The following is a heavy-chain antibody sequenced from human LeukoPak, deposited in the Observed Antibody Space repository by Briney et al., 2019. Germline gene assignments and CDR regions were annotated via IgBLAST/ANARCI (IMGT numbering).Heavy chain of an antibody. CDR2: ISAYNGNT. V-gene: IGHV1-18*01. CDR3: ARSPPYSSSWDNWFDP. Sequence: GASVKVSCKASGGTFSSYGISWVRQAPGQGLEWMGWISAYNGNTNYAQKLQGRVTMTTDTSTSTAYMELRSLRSDDTAVYYCARSPPYSSSWDNWFDPWGQGTLVTVSS. CDR1: GGTFSSYG. D-gene: IGHD6-13*01. J-gene: IGHJ5*02.